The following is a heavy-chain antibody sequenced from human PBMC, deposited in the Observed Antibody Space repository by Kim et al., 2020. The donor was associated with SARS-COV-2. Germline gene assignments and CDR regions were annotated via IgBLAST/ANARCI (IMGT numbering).Heavy chain of an antibody. CDR1: GGSVSSGSYY. CDR2: IYYSGST. D-gene: IGHD1-26*01. Sequence: SETLSLTCTVSGGSVSSGSYYWSWIRQPPGKGLEWIGYIYYSGSTNYNPSLKSRVTISVDTSKNQFSLKLSSVTAADTAVYYCAREKEFSYRGSYLDAFDIWGQGTMVTVSS. CDR3: AREKEFSYRGSYLDAFDI. J-gene: IGHJ3*02. V-gene: IGHV4-61*01.